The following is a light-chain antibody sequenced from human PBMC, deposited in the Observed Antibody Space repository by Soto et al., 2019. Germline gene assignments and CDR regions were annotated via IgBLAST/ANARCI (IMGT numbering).Light chain of an antibody. CDR2: GAS. CDR3: QQYNIWPPYT. CDR1: QRVSSN. V-gene: IGKV3-15*01. J-gene: IGKJ2*01. Sequence: EVEMTQSPATVSVSPGERVTLSCRASQRVSSNVAWYQQKPGQAPRVLIFGASTRATGTPARFSGSGSGTEFTHTISSLQPEDFAVYYCQQYNIWPPYTFGQGTKLEIK.